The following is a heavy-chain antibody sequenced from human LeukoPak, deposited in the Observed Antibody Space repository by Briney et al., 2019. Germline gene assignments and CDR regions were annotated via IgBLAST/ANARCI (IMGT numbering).Heavy chain of an antibody. CDR3: ARDLETYNYVWGIFEY. CDR2: ISGDNGNT. D-gene: IGHD3-16*01. CDR1: GYTFTSYG. V-gene: IGHV1-18*01. J-gene: IGHJ4*02. Sequence: ASVKVSCKASGYTFTSYGISWARQAPGQGLEWMGWISGDNGNTKYAQNLQGRVTMTTDTSTNTAYMELSRLRSDDTAVYYCARDLETYNYVWGIFEYWGQGTLVTVSS.